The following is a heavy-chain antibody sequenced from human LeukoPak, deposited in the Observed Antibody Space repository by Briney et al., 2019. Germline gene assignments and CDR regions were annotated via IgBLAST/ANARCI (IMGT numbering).Heavy chain of an antibody. CDR1: GFTFSSYS. J-gene: IGHJ4*02. CDR3: ARGIGDYGDLRLDY. D-gene: IGHD4-17*01. Sequence: GGSLRLSCAASGFTFSSYSMNWVRQAPGKGLEWVSSISSSSSYIYYADSVKGRFTISRDNAKNSLYLQMNSLRAEDTAVYYCARGIGDYGDLRLDYWGQGTLVTVSS. V-gene: IGHV3-21*01. CDR2: ISSSSSYI.